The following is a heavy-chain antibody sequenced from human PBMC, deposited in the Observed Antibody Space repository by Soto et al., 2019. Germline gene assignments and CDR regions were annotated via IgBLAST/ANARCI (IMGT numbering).Heavy chain of an antibody. Sequence: QITLNESGPTVVSPTETLTLTCRFSGFSLTTSGVGVGWIRQSPGKAPEWLALIYWDDDKRYSASLKSRLTITKDTSKNQVVLTVSDLDPTDTATYYCAHRVLRTVFGLVTTTAIYFDFWGQRTPVAVSS. D-gene: IGHD3-3*01. CDR1: GFSLTTSGVG. CDR2: IYWDDDK. CDR3: AHRVLRTVFGLVTTTAIYFDF. V-gene: IGHV2-5*02. J-gene: IGHJ4*02.